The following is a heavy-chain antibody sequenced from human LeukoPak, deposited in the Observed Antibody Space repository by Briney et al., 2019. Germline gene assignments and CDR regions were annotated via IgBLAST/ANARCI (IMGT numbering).Heavy chain of an antibody. V-gene: IGHV4-34*01. J-gene: IGHJ3*02. CDR3: ARGQYYDFWSGYYPGHAFDI. D-gene: IGHD3-3*01. Sequence: SETLSLTCAVYGGSFSGYYWSWIRQPPGKGLEWIGEINHSGSTNYNPSLKSRVTISVDTSKNQFSLKLSSVTAADTAVYYCARGQYYDFWSGYYPGHAFDIWGQGTMVTVSP. CDR1: GGSFSGYY. CDR2: INHSGST.